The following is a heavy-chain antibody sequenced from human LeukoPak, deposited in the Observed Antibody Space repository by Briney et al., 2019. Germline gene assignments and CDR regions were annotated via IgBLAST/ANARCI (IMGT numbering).Heavy chain of an antibody. Sequence: GGSLRLSCAASGFTVSSNYMSWVRQAPGKGLEWVSVIFSGGSTYYADSVKGRFTISRDNSKNTLYLQMNSLRAEDTAVYYCARDRYDILTGYYFFDYWGQGTLVTVSS. J-gene: IGHJ4*02. CDR1: GFTVSSNY. D-gene: IGHD3-9*01. CDR3: ARDRYDILTGYYFFDY. CDR2: IFSGGST. V-gene: IGHV3-66*02.